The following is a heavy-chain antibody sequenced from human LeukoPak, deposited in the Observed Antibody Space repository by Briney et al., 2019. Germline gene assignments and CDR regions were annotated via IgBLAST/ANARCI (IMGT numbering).Heavy chain of an antibody. CDR3: ARGYNWNEPFDY. CDR1: GFTFSSYT. D-gene: IGHD1-20*01. CDR2: ISSSSSYI. Sequence: PGGSLRLSCAASGFTFSSYTMNWVRQAPGKGLEWVSSISSSSSYIYYADSVKGRFTISRDNAKNSLYLQMNSLRAEDTAVYYCARGYNWNEPFDYWGQGTLVTVSS. J-gene: IGHJ4*02. V-gene: IGHV3-21*01.